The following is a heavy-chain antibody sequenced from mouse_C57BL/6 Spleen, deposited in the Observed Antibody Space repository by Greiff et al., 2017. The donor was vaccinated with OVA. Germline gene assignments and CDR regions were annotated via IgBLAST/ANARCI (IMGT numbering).Heavy chain of an antibody. CDR3: ARDYEYDD. CDR2: ISSGGSYT. D-gene: IGHD2-4*01. J-gene: IGHJ2*01. V-gene: IGHV5-6*01. CDR1: GFTFSSYG. Sequence: EVHLVESGGDLVKPGGSLKLSCAASGFTFSSYGMSWVRQTPDKRLEWVATISSGGSYTYYPDSVKGRFTISRDNAKNTLYLQMSSLKSEDTAMYYCARDYEYDDWGQGTTLTVSS.